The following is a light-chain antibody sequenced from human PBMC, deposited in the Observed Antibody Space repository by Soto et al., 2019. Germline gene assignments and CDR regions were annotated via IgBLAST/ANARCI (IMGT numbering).Light chain of an antibody. J-gene: IGKJ1*01. CDR2: DAS. CDR1: QGISSW. V-gene: IGKV1-5*01. Sequence: SGGRTITIKNRASQGISSWLAWYQQKPGRAPKLLIYDASTLESGVPSRFSCIASGRQLTLNICSLDIDAFPPYHSKQYHSHPPWTFPQGTKVDIK. CDR3: KQYHSHPPWT.